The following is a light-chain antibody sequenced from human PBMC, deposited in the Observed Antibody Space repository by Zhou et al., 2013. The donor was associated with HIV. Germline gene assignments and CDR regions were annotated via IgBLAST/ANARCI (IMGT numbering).Light chain of an antibody. Sequence: DIQMTQSPSTLSASVGDKVTITCRASQIINTWLAWYQQKPGKVPRLLIYRASTLHKGVPSRFSGSGSGTEFTLTISSLQPEDFATYYCLQHNSYPLTFGGGTKVEIK. CDR3: LQHNSYPLT. V-gene: IGKV1-5*03. J-gene: IGKJ4*01. CDR1: QIINTW. CDR2: RAS.